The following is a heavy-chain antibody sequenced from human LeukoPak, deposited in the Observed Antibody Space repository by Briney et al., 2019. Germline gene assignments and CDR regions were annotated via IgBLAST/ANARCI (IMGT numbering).Heavy chain of an antibody. Sequence: AASVKVSCKAFGYTFTSYGISWVRQAPGQGLEWMGWISAYNGNTNYAQKLQGRVTMTTDTSTSTAYMELRSLRSEDTAVYYCAGLYSSSWGGRYFDYWGQGTLVTVSS. V-gene: IGHV1-18*01. CDR1: GYTFTSYG. CDR2: ISAYNGNT. CDR3: AGLYSSSWGGRYFDY. J-gene: IGHJ4*02. D-gene: IGHD6-6*01.